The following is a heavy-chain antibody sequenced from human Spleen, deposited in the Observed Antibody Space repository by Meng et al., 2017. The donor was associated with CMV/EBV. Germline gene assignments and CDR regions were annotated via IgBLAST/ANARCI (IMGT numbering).Heavy chain of an antibody. D-gene: IGHD4/OR15-4a*01. Sequence: CMTPGYTFTGYFMHWVRQAPGQGLEWMGWINPNSGATAYAQKFQGRVTMTRDTSLSTAYMDLSRLRSDDTALYYCAASYSNYVFNYWGQGTLVTVSS. CDR2: INPNSGAT. J-gene: IGHJ4*02. CDR3: AASYSNYVFNY. CDR1: GYTFTGYF. V-gene: IGHV1-2*02.